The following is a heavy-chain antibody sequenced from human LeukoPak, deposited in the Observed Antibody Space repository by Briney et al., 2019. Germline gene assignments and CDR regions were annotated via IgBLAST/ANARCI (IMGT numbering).Heavy chain of an antibody. V-gene: IGHV1-18*01. Sequence: ASVKVSCKASGYTFISYGISWVRQAPGQGLEWMGWISAYNGDTNYVQKLQGRVTMTTDTSTSTAYMELRSLRSEDTAVYYCARTVLLSYYYYGMDVWGQGTTVTVSS. CDR3: ARTVLLSYYYYGMDV. CDR2: ISAYNGDT. CDR1: GYTFISYG. J-gene: IGHJ6*02. D-gene: IGHD3-10*01.